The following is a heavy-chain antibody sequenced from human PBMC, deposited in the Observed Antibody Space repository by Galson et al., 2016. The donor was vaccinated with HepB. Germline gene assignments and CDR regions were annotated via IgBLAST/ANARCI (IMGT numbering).Heavy chain of an antibody. J-gene: IGHJ4*02. D-gene: IGHD4-17*01. CDR2: ISSSSYI. CDR3: ARAVSWDYGDYAGY. V-gene: IGHV3-21*01. CDR1: GFTFSSYS. Sequence: SLRLSCAASGFTFSSYSMNWVRRAQGKGLECVSSISSSSYIYCADSVKGRFTISRDNAKNSLYRQMNSLRAEDTAVYYCARAVSWDYGDYAGYWGQGTLVTVSS.